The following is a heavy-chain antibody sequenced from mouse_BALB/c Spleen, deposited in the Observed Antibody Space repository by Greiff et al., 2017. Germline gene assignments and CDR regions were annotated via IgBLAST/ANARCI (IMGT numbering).Heavy chain of an antibody. CDR3: AITTVSYYYAMDY. CDR1: GFNIKDTY. V-gene: IGHV14-3*02. J-gene: IGHJ4*01. CDR2: IDPANGNT. D-gene: IGHD1-1*01. Sequence: VHVKQSGAELVKPGASVKLSCTASGFNIKDTYMHWVKQRPEQGLEWIGRIDPANGNTKYDPKFQGKATITADTSSNTAYLQLSSLTSEDTAVYYCAITTVSYYYAMDYWGQGTSVTVSS.